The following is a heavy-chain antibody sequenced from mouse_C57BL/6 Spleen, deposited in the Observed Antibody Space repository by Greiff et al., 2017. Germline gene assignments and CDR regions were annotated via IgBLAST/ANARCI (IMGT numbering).Heavy chain of an antibody. D-gene: IGHD2-12*01. CDR3: ARYAYYTLDY. V-gene: IGHV7-3*01. J-gene: IGHJ2*01. Sequence: EVKLMESGGGLVQPGGSLSLSCAASGFTFTDYYMSWVRQPPGKALEWLGFIRNKANGYTTEYSASVKGRFTISRDNSQSILYLQMNALRAEDSATYYCARYAYYTLDYWGQGTTLTVSS. CDR1: GFTFTDYY. CDR2: IRNKANGYTT.